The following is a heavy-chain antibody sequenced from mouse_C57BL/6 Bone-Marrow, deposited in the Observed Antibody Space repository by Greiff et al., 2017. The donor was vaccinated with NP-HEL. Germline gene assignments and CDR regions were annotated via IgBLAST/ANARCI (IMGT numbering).Heavy chain of an antibody. CDR2: INPGSGGT. Sequence: QVHVKQSGAELVRPGTSVKVSCKASGYAFTNYLIEWVKQRPGQGLEWIGVINPGSGGTNYNEKFKGKATLTADKSSSTAYMQLSSLTSEDSAVYFCARQGASYGGAMDYWGQGTSVTVSS. CDR3: ARQGASYGGAMDY. J-gene: IGHJ4*01. V-gene: IGHV1-54*01. D-gene: IGHD1-1*01. CDR1: GYAFTNYL.